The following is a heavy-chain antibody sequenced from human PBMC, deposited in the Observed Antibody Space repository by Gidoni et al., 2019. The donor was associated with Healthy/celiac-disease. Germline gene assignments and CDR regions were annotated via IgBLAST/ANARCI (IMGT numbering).Heavy chain of an antibody. Sequence: EVQLVASGGGLVKPGGSLRLPCAASGFTFRNAWMSWVRQAPGKGLEWVGRIKSKTDGGTTDYAAPVKGRFTISRDDSKNTLYLQMNSLKTEDTAVYYCTTSYDILTGYFAFDIWGQGTMVTVSS. D-gene: IGHD3-9*01. J-gene: IGHJ3*02. CDR1: GFTFRNAW. CDR3: TTSYDILTGYFAFDI. CDR2: IKSKTDGGTT. V-gene: IGHV3-15*01.